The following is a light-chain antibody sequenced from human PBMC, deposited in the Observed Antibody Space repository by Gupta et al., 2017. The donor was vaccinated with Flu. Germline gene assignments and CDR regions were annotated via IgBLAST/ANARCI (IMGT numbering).Light chain of an antibody. CDR3: QRYSSDPLT. V-gene: IGKV4-1*01. CDR2: WAS. J-gene: IGKJ4*01. Sequence: DIVMTQSPHFLSLSLRERSTINCKSSQIVLYNVDNRNYLAWYQQKPGKLPKLLIHWASTREPGVPDRFSGSGSGTDFTLTISPLQAEDVAVYYCQRYSSDPLTFGEGTKVEIK. CDR1: QIVLYNVDNRNY.